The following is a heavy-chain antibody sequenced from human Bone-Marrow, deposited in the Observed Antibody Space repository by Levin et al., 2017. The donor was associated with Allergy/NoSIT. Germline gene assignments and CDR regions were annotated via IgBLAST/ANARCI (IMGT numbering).Heavy chain of an antibody. CDR2: IYSGGNT. CDR1: GFSVRGKY. J-gene: IGHJ4*02. Sequence: GGSLRLSCAASGFSVRGKYMIWVRQAPGKILEWVSGIYSGGNTYYADSVRGRFTISRDNSKNTLLLQMNNLRVDDTAVYSCASRPHGDYAFFDFWGQGILVTVSS. D-gene: IGHD4-17*01. V-gene: IGHV3-53*01. CDR3: ASRPHGDYAFFDF.